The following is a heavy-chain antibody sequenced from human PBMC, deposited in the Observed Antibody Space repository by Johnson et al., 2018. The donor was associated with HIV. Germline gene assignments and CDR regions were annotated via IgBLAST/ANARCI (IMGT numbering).Heavy chain of an antibody. CDR1: GFTFSSYG. CDR3: AKGVSKSLDAFDI. Sequence: QVQLVESGGGVVQPGRSLRLSCAASGFTFSSYGMHWVRQAPGKGLEWVAVIWYDGSNKYYADSVKGRFTISRDNSKNTLYLQMNSLRAEYTAVYYCAKGVSKSLDAFDIWGQGTMVTVSS. V-gene: IGHV3-33*06. J-gene: IGHJ3*02. CDR2: IWYDGSNK. D-gene: IGHD3-10*01.